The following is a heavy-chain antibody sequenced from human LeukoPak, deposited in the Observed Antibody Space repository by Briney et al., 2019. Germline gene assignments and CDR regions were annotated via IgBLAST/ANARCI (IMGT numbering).Heavy chain of an antibody. CDR2: IGSSSKYI. V-gene: IGHV3-21*01. D-gene: IGHD6-13*01. J-gene: IGHJ4*02. CDR3: AGVLCPPDTSSWPEYFDH. CDR1: GFSFSSYS. Sequence: GGSLRLSCAASGFSFSSYSMNWVRQAPGKGLEWVSSIGSSSKYIYYADSVKGRFTISRDNAKNSLYLQMNSLRADDTAVYYCAGVLCPPDTSSWPEYFDHWGQGTLVTVS.